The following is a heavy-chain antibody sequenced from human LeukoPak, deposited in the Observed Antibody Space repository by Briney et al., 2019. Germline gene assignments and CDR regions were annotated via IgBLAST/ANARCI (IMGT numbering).Heavy chain of an antibody. V-gene: IGHV1-8*01. CDR1: GYTFTSYD. D-gene: IGHD3-10*01. J-gene: IGHJ4*02. CDR3: ARSPVGVRKKHDF. CDR2: MNPTSGHT. Sequence: ASVKVSCKASGYTFTSYDINWVRQATGQGLEWMGWMNPTSGHTSYAQNFQGRVTMTRDTSISTAYMELNSLTSEDTAVYYCARSPVGVRKKHDFWGQGTLVIVSS.